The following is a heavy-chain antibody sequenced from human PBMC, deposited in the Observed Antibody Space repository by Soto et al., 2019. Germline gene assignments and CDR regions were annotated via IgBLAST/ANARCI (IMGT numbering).Heavy chain of an antibody. CDR3: ARDLGLSSSNYFDF. D-gene: IGHD3-10*01. Sequence: QVQLVESGGDLVKPGGSLRLSCAASGFTFTDYYMSWLRQAPGQGLQWLSYISGSTDYLNYADSVKGRFTISRDNAKNLLYLQMTSLRADDTAVYYRARDLGLSSSNYFDFWGQGTLVTVSS. CDR1: GFTFTDYY. V-gene: IGHV3-11*05. J-gene: IGHJ4*02. CDR2: ISGSTDYL.